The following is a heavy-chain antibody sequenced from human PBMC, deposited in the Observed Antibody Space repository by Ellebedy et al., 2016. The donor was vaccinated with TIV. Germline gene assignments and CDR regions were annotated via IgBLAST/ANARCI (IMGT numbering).Heavy chain of an antibody. J-gene: IGHJ3*02. CDR3: ARRGGSGRAFDI. D-gene: IGHD2-15*01. Sequence: MPSETLSLTCTGSGGSISSSTYYWGWIRQPPGKGLEWIGSIYNSGSTYYSPSLKSRVTISVDTSKNQFSLKLSSVTAADTAVYYCARRGGSGRAFDIWGQGTMVTVSS. V-gene: IGHV4-39*01. CDR2: IYNSGST. CDR1: GGSISSSTYY.